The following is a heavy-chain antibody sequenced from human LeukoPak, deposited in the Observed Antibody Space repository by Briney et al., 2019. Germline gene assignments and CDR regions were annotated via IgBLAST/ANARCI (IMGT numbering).Heavy chain of an antibody. V-gene: IGHV3-30*18. D-gene: IGHD3-10*01. Sequence: PGGSLRLSCAASGFSFSSYGLHWVRQAPGKGLEWVAVISYDGSNKYYADSVKGRFTISRDNSKNTLYLQMNSLRADDTAVYYCAKRPALGILWFGFDYWGQGTVVTVSS. J-gene: IGHJ4*02. CDR1: GFSFSSYG. CDR2: ISYDGSNK. CDR3: AKRPALGILWFGFDY.